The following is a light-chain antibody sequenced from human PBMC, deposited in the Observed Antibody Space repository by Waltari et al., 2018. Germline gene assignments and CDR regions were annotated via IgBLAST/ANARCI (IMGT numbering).Light chain of an antibody. Sequence: DIQVTQSPFSVSASVGDRVTITCQASQDISKWLAWYQQKPEKAPKSLIYDASRLQSGVPSRFNGSGSGTDFTLTINSLQPEDFATYYCQQYNKYPPTFGPGTKVDVK. CDR2: DAS. CDR3: QQYNKYPPT. J-gene: IGKJ3*01. CDR1: QDISKW. V-gene: IGKV1D-16*01.